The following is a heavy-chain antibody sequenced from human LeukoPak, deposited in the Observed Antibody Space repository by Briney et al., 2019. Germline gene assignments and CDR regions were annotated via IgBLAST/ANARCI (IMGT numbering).Heavy chain of an antibody. CDR1: GGSISSYY. V-gene: IGHV4-4*07. CDR3: ASVEYSSSSAHYYGMDV. D-gene: IGHD6-6*01. J-gene: IGHJ6*02. CDR2: IYTSGST. Sequence: SETLSLTCTVSGGSISSYYWSWIRQPAGKGLEWIGRIYTSGSTNYNPSLKSRVTMSVDTSKNQFSLKLSSVTAADTAVYYCASVEYSSSSAHYYGMDVWGQGTTVTVSS.